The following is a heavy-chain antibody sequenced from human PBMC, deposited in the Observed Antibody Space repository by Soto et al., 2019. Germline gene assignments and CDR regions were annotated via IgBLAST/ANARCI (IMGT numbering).Heavy chain of an antibody. V-gene: IGHV3-48*02. CDR1: GFTFSNYS. Sequence: EVQLVESGGGLVQPGGSLRLSCAASGFTFSNYSMNWVRQAPGKGLEWISYITTSSSTIYYADSVKGRFTISRDNAKTSLYLQMNSLRDEDTAVYYCARDGIAVAGFDYWGQGILVTVSS. CDR2: ITTSSSTI. D-gene: IGHD6-19*01. CDR3: ARDGIAVAGFDY. J-gene: IGHJ4*02.